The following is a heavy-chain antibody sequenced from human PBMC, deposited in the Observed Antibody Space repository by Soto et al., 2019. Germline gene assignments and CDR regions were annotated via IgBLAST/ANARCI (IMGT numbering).Heavy chain of an antibody. V-gene: IGHV5-10-1*01. CDR1: GYSFTSYW. CDR3: ARVSGYPNYYGMDV. D-gene: IGHD3-22*01. J-gene: IGHJ6*02. CDR2: IEPSDSYT. Sequence: GESLKISCKGSGYSFTSYWITWVRQKPGKGLEWMGKIEPSDSYTNYSPSFQGHVTISADKSISTAYLQWSSLKASDTAMYYCARVSGYPNYYGMDVWGQGTTVTVSS.